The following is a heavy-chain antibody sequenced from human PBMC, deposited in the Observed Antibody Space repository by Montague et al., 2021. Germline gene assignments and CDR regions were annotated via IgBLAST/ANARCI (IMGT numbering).Heavy chain of an antibody. J-gene: IGHJ5*02. CDR3: ARDQPCSSGDNWFGH. D-gene: IGHD3-10*02. V-gene: IGHV4-59*11. Sequence: SETLSLTCTVSGGSISSHYWSWVRQPPGKGLEWIGCVYYRGNMAHNSSLKSRLTTLVDTAKNQVSLKLKSVTAADAAVYYCARDQPCSSGDNWFGHWGQGVLVTVSS. CDR1: GGSISSHY. CDR2: VYYRGNM.